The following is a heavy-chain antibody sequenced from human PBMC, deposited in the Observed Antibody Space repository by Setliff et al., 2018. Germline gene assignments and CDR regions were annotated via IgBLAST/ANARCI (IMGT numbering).Heavy chain of an antibody. CDR1: GFTFSDYY. J-gene: IGHJ5*02. D-gene: IGHD6-13*01. V-gene: IGHV3-11*01. CDR3: ARDNRRIAAAGTDDWFDP. CDR2: ISSTGSAI. Sequence: PGGSLRLSCAASGFTFSDYYMSWIRQAPGKGLEWLSYISSTGSAIYYADSVKARFTISRDNAKNSLYLQMNSLRAEDTAVYYCARDNRRIAAAGTDDWFDPWGQGTLVTVSS.